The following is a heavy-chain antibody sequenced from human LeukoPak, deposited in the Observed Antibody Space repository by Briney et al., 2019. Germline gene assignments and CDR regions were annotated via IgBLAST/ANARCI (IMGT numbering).Heavy chain of an antibody. V-gene: IGHV4-4*07. CDR2: IYSSGTT. J-gene: IGHJ4*02. D-gene: IGHD2-2*01. Sequence: SENLSLNCSVSGDSIYTDYWSWIRQRAGKGPEWIGRIYSSGTTNYNPSLKSRVTMSLDKSKNQFSLKLTSVTAADTAVYYCARADSSSAYTAFDSWGQGTLVTVSS. CDR1: GDSIYTDY. CDR3: ARADSSSAYTAFDS.